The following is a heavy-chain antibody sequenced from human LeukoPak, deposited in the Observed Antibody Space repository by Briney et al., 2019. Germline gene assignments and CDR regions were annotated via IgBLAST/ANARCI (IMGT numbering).Heavy chain of an antibody. D-gene: IGHD2-21*02. J-gene: IGHJ4*02. Sequence: GGSLRLSCAASGFTFSSYWMSWVPQAPGKGLEWVANIKEDGSEKYYVDSVKGRFTISRDNTKNSLYLQMNSLRAEDTAVYYCARGDWAPFDYWGQGSLLTVSS. CDR1: GFTFSSYW. CDR3: ARGDWAPFDY. CDR2: IKEDGSEK. V-gene: IGHV3-7*01.